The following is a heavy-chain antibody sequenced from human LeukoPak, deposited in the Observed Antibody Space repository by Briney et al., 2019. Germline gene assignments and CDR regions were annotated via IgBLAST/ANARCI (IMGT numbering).Heavy chain of an antibody. V-gene: IGHV4-38-2*02. Sequence: SETLSLTCTVSGYSISSGYYWGWIRQPPGKGLEWIGSIYYSGSTYYNPSLKSRVTISVDTSKNQFSLKLSSVTAADTAVYYCAREGSGNYYDSSGRAAFDYWGQGTLVTVSS. CDR3: AREGSGNYYDSSGRAAFDY. D-gene: IGHD3-22*01. J-gene: IGHJ4*02. CDR2: IYYSGST. CDR1: GYSISSGYY.